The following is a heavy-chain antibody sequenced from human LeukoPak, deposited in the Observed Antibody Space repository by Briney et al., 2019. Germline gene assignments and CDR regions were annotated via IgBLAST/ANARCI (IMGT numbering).Heavy chain of an antibody. V-gene: IGHV3-7*01. D-gene: IGHD6-13*01. CDR2: IKQDGSEK. J-gene: IGHJ4*02. CDR1: GFTFSSYW. CDR3: LTAAGTRPDYFDY. Sequence: GGSLRLSCAASGFTFSSYWMSWVRQAPGKGLEWVANIKQDGSEKYYVDSVKGRFTISRDNSKNTLYLQMNSLRAEDTAVYYCLTAAGTRPDYFDYWGQGTLVTVSS.